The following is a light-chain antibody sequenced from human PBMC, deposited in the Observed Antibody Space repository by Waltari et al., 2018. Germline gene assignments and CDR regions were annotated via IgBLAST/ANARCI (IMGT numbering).Light chain of an antibody. J-gene: IGLJ2*01. CDR1: PSNHRAGYD. CDR3: QSYDTTLSVV. Sequence: QSVLTQPPSVSGAPGQRVSISCTGSPSNHRAGYDVHWYQQGPGKAPKLIIYGTNTRPLGVPDRFFGSQYGTSASLAIIGLQAEDEGDYYCQSYDTTLSVVFGGGTKLTVL. CDR2: GTN. V-gene: IGLV1-40*01.